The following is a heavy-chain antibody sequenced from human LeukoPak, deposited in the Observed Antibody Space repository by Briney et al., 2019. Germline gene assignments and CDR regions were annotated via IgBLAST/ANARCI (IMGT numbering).Heavy chain of an antibody. J-gene: IGHJ2*01. V-gene: IGHV3-7*01. CDR1: GFTFSSYW. D-gene: IGHD4-23*01. CDR3: ARAQRVTTGVSFWYFDL. CDR2: IKQDGSEK. Sequence: GGSLRLSCAASGFTFSSYWMSWVRQAPGKVLEWVANIKQDGSEKYYVDSVKGRFTISRDNAKNSLYLQMNSLRAEDTSVYYCARAQRVTTGVSFWYFDLWGRGTLVTVSS.